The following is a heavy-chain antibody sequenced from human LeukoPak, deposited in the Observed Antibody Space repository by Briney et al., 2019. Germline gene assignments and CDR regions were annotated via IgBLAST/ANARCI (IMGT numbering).Heavy chain of an antibody. Sequence: QPGRSLRLSCAASGFTFSTYAMHWVRQAPGKGLEWVAVISYDGSNTYSADSVKGRFTISRDNAKNTLYLQMNSLRAEDTAVYYCARGKSGSYGLEDYLGHGTLVTVSS. CDR1: GFTFSTYA. J-gene: IGHJ4*01. CDR3: ARGKSGSYGLEDY. CDR2: ISYDGSNT. D-gene: IGHD1-26*01. V-gene: IGHV3-30-3*01.